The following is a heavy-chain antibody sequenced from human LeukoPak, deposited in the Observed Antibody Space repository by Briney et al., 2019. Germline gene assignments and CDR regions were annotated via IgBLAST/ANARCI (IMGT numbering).Heavy chain of an antibody. CDR2: INPDGGST. CDR3: ARGIAVAGPYDY. Sequence: GASVKVSCKASGYTFTNYYMHWVRQAPGQGLEWVGVINPDGGSTTYAQKFQGRVTMTWDTSTSTVYMDLSSLRSEDTAVYFCARGIAVAGPYDYWGQGTLVTVSS. CDR1: GYTFTNYY. V-gene: IGHV1-46*01. D-gene: IGHD6-19*01. J-gene: IGHJ4*02.